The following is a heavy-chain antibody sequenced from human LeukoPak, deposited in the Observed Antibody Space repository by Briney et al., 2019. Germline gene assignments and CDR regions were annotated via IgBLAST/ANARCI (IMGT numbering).Heavy chain of an antibody. Sequence: PGGSLRLSCKASGFTFSSYSMTCLRQAPGKGLEWVSSISRTTDYIYYADSVKGRFTISRDNANNSLYLQMTSLRAEDTALYYCARGSCGGSCYDFEDWGQATLVTVSS. V-gene: IGHV3-21*01. CDR2: ISRTTDYI. CDR1: GFTFSSYS. J-gene: IGHJ4*02. CDR3: ARGSCGGSCYDFED. D-gene: IGHD2-15*01.